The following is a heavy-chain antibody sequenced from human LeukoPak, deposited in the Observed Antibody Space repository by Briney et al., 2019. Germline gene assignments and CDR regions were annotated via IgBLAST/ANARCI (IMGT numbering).Heavy chain of an antibody. CDR1: GFTFSSYY. D-gene: IGHD5-18*01. CDR2: INADGSLT. CDR3: ARDFDTAMVISQDY. J-gene: IGHJ4*02. V-gene: IGHV3-74*01. Sequence: GGSLRLSCAASGFTFSSYYLHWVRQAPGKGLVWVSRINADGSLTNYADSVKGRFTISRDNAKNSLYLQMNSLRAEDTAVYYCARDFDTAMVISQDYWGQGTLVTVSS.